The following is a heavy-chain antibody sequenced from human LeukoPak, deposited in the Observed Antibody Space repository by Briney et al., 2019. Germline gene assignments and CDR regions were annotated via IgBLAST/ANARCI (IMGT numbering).Heavy chain of an antibody. Sequence: ASETLSLTCTVSGGSINSYYWNWIRRPPGKGLEWIGYIYYNGNTNYSPSLKSRVTMSVDTSKNLFSLKVSSVTAADTAVYYCARGRSNYYGMDVWGQGTTVTVSS. D-gene: IGHD1-26*01. J-gene: IGHJ6*02. CDR1: GGSINSYY. CDR2: IYYNGNT. V-gene: IGHV4-59*01. CDR3: ARGRSNYYGMDV.